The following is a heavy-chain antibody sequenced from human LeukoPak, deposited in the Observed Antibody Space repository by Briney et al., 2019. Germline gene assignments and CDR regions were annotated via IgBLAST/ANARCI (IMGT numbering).Heavy chain of an antibody. CDR1: GGSISSYY. J-gene: IGHJ6*02. CDR3: ARASLNPYYYYYYGMDV. Sequence: PSETLSLTCTVSGGSISSYYWSWIRQPAGKGLEWIGYIYYSGSTNYNPSLKSRVTISVDTSKNQFSLKLGSVTAADTAVYYCARASLNPYYYYYYGMDVWGQGTTVTVSS. V-gene: IGHV4-59*01. CDR2: IYYSGST.